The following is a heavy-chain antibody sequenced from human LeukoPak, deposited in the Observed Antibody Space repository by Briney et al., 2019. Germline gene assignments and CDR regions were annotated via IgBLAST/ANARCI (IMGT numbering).Heavy chain of an antibody. V-gene: IGHV3-48*02. D-gene: IGHD1-26*01. J-gene: IGHJ3*02. CDR1: GFIFSIFD. CDR2: ISGGGSTI. CDR3: ARKLVGAAGAAFDI. Sequence: GGSLRLSCAASGFIFSIFDMNWVRQAPGKGLEWVSFISGGGSTIYYADSVKGRFTISRDNAKNSLYLQMNSLRDDDTAVYYCARKLVGAAGAAFDIWGQETMVTVSS.